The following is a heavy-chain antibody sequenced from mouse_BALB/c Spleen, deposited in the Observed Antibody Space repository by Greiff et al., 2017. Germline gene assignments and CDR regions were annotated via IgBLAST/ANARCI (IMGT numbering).Heavy chain of an antibody. Sequence: VQLVESGAELMKPGASVKISCKATGYTFSSYWIEWVKQRPGHGLEWIGEILPGSGSTNYNEKFKGKATFTADTSSNTAYMQLSSLTSEDSAVYYCARSGVGRPYYAMDYWGQGTSVTVSS. CDR3: ARSGVGRPYYAMDY. D-gene: IGHD4-1*01. CDR1: GYTFSSYW. V-gene: IGHV1-9*01. CDR2: ILPGSGST. J-gene: IGHJ4*01.